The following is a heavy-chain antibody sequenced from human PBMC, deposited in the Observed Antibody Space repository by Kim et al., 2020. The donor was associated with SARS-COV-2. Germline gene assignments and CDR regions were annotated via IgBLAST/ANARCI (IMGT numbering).Heavy chain of an antibody. D-gene: IGHD5-18*01. V-gene: IGHV4-59*01. J-gene: IGHJ4*02. Sequence: NPSLKSRVTISVDTSKNQFSLKLSSVTAADTAVYYCARVSIQLWSYYFDYWGQGTLVTVSS. CDR3: ARVSIQLWSYYFDY.